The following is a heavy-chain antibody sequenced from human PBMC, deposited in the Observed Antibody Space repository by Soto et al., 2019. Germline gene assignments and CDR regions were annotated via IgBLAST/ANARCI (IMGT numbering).Heavy chain of an antibody. J-gene: IGHJ6*02. CDR1: GGSFSGYQ. V-gene: IGHV4-34*01. CDR2: INHRGST. D-gene: IGHD2-2*01. CDR3: ARGRQVAPSALFRRAGDYSLDV. Sequence: SETLSLTCAIYGGSFSGYQWTWIRQPPGKGLEWIGEINHRGSTNLNPSLGSRVTFLVDTSKNQFSLKLRSVTAADTAVYYCARGRQVAPSALFRRAGDYSLDVWGQGTTVTVSS.